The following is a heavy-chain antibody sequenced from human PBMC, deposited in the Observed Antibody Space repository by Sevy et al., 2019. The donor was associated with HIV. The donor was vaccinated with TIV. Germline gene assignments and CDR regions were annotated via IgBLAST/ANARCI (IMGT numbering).Heavy chain of an antibody. CDR3: AGPGWYSAFDI. CDR1: GFTFSSYW. D-gene: IGHD6-19*01. V-gene: IGHV3-7*01. J-gene: IGHJ3*02. Sequence: GGSLRLSCAASGFTFSSYWMSWVRQAPGKGLEWVANIKQDGSEKYYVDSVKGRFTISRDNAKNSLYLQMNSLRAEDTAVYYCAGPGWYSAFDIWGQGTMVTVSS. CDR2: IKQDGSEK.